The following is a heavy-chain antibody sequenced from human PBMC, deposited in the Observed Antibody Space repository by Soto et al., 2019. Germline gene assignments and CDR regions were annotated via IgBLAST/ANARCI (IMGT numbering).Heavy chain of an antibody. CDR2: MFPGGTT. CDR1: GGSVSHYY. V-gene: IGHV4-4*07. D-gene: IGHD2-2*01. Sequence: QVQVQESGPGLVKTSETLSLTCTVSGGSVSHYYWSWIRQPAGKGLEWIGRMFPGGTTNYNPSLQSRVTMSVDTSKNHVYLSLSAVTAADTAVYYCARGRGLVRYQFYYEMDVWGQGTTVTVS. J-gene: IGHJ6*02. CDR3: ARGRGLVRYQFYYEMDV.